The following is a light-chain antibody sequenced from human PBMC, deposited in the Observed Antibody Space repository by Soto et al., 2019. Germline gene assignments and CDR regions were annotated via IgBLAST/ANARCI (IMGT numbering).Light chain of an antibody. Sequence: QSVLTQSPSASGTPGQRVSISCSGSTSNIGTNTVSWYQHVPGTAPKLLIYTNNQRPSGVPQRFSGSKTGTSASLAIGGLQSEDGADYYCAAWDDSLGAYVFGTGTKLTVL. V-gene: IGLV1-44*01. CDR3: AAWDDSLGAYV. J-gene: IGLJ1*01. CDR1: TSNIGTNT. CDR2: TNN.